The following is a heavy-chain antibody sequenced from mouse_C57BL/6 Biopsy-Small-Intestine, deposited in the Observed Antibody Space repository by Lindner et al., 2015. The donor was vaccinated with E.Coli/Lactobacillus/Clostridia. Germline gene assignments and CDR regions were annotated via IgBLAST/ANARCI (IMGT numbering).Heavy chain of an antibody. J-gene: IGHJ4*01. V-gene: IGHV5-17*01. CDR1: GFTFSDYG. CDR3: ASWAMDY. CDR2: ISSGSSTI. Sequence: EVQLQESGGGLVKPGGSLKLSCAASGFTFSDYGMHWVRQAPEKGLEWVAYISSGSSTIYYADTVKGRFTTSRDNAKNTLFLQMTSLRSEDAAMYYCASWAMDYWGQGASVTVSS.